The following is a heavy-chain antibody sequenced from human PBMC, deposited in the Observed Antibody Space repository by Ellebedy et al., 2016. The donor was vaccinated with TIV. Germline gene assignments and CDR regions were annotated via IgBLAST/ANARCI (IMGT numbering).Heavy chain of an antibody. J-gene: IGHJ4*02. CDR2: ISFGGEST. V-gene: IGHV3-23*01. CDR1: GFTFSDNA. D-gene: IGHD5/OR15-5a*01. CDR3: VKGHIYLSSFDQ. Sequence: PGGSLRLSCAASGFTFSDNAMGWVRQAPGKGLEWVAGISFGGESTYYPDSVKGRFTISRDNSKNTVYLQMSSLRVEDTAVFYCVKGHIYLSSFDQWGQGTLVIVSS.